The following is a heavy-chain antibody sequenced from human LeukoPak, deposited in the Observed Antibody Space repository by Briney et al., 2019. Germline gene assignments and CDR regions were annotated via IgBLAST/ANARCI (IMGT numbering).Heavy chain of an antibody. J-gene: IGHJ5*02. V-gene: IGHV3-21*01. CDR2: ISSSSTYI. Sequence: KTGGSLRLSCAASGFTFGSYNMNWVRQAPGKGLEWVSSISSSSTYIYYADSVKGRFTISRDNAKNSPYLQMNSLRAEDTAVYYCARDPSGYCSGGSCYRFDPWGQGTLVTVSS. CDR3: ARDPSGYCSGGSCYRFDP. D-gene: IGHD2-15*01. CDR1: GFTFGSYN.